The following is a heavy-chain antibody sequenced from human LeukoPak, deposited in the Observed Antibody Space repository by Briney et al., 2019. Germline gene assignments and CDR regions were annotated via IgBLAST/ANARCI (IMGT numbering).Heavy chain of an antibody. Sequence: RGSLRLSCAASGFTFSDYYMSWIRQAPGKGLEWVSYISSSGSTIYYADSVKGRSTISRDNAKNSLYLQMNSLRAEDTAVYYCARDNDYEEIDYWGQGTLVTVSS. CDR3: ARDNDYEEIDY. V-gene: IGHV3-11*01. J-gene: IGHJ4*02. D-gene: IGHD4-17*01. CDR2: ISSSGSTI. CDR1: GFTFSDYY.